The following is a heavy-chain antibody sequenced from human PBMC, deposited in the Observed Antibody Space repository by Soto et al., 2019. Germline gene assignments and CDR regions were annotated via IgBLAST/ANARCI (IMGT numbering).Heavy chain of an antibody. D-gene: IGHD6-13*01. J-gene: IGHJ6*03. V-gene: IGHV4-34*01. CDR1: GGSFSGYY. Sequence: QVQLQQWGAGLLKPSETLSLTCAVYGGSFSGYYWSWIRQPPGKGLEWIGEINHSGSTNYNPSLKRRVTISVDTSKNQFSLKLSSVTAADTAVYYCARGHIAAAGTPPRRSYYYYMDVWGKGTTVTVSS. CDR3: ARGHIAAAGTPPRRSYYYYMDV. CDR2: INHSGST.